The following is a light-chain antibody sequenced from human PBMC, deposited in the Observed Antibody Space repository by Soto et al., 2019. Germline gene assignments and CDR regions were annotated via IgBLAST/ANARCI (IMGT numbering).Light chain of an antibody. CDR3: QQRSNWPIT. CDR1: QSVSSY. Sequence: EIVLTQSPATLSLSPGERATLSCRASQSVSSYLACYQQKPGQAPRLLIYDASNRATGIPARFSGSGSGKDFTLTISSLEPEDFAVYYCQQRSNWPITFGQGTRLEI. V-gene: IGKV3-11*01. J-gene: IGKJ5*01. CDR2: DAS.